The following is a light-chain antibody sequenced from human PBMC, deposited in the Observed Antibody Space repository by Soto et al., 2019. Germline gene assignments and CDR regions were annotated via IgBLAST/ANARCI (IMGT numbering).Light chain of an antibody. Sequence: QSALSQPPSASGSPGQSVTMSCTGTSSDDGGYNYVSWYQQHPGKAPKLMIYEVSKRPSGVPDRFSGSKSGNTASLTVSGLQAEDEADYYCSSYAGSNNVVFGGGTKLTVL. J-gene: IGLJ2*01. CDR1: SSDDGGYNY. V-gene: IGLV2-8*01. CDR2: EVS. CDR3: SSYAGSNNVV.